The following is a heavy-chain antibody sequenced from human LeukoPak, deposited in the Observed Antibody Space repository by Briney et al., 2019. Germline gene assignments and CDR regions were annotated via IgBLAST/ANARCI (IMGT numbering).Heavy chain of an antibody. CDR2: IKSKTDGGTT. D-gene: IGHD6-13*01. CDR3: TTVPPRTYSSSGEYFQH. Sequence: TGGSLSLSCAASGSTFSNDWMSWVRQAPGKGLEWVGRIKSKTDGGTTDYAAPVKGRFTISRYDSQSTLYLQMNSLKTEDTAVYYCTTVPPRTYSSSGEYFQHWGQGTLVTVSS. CDR1: GSTFSNDW. V-gene: IGHV3-15*01. J-gene: IGHJ1*01.